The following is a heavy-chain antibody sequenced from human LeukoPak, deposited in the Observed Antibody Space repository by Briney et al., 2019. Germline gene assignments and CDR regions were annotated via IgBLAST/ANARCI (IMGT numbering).Heavy chain of an antibody. CDR3: ARESFITMVRGVIITGAFDI. J-gene: IGHJ3*02. CDR1: GFTFSSYA. D-gene: IGHD3-10*01. V-gene: IGHV3-30-3*01. CDR2: ISYDGSNK. Sequence: GGSLRLSCAASGFTFSSYAMHWVRQAPGKGLEWVAVISYDGSNKYYADSVKGRFTTSRDNSKNTLYLQMNSLRAEDTAVYYCARESFITMVRGVIITGAFDIWGQGTMVTVSS.